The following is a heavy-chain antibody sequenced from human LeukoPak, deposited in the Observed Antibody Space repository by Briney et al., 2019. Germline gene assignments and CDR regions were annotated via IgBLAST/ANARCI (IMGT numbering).Heavy chain of an antibody. V-gene: IGHV1-2*02. Sequence: GSSVKVSCKASGYTFTGYYMHWVRQAPGQGLEWMGWINPNSGGTNYAQKFQGRVSMTRDTSISTAHMELSSLRSDDTAVYYCAREGRGNSGGYYKGYWGQGTLVTVSS. CDR3: AREGRGNSGGYYKGY. CDR2: INPNSGGT. CDR1: GYTFTGYY. D-gene: IGHD3-22*01. J-gene: IGHJ4*02.